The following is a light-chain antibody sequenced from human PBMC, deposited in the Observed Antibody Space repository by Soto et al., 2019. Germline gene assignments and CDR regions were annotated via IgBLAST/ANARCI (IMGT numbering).Light chain of an antibody. CDR3: QQYNSYGT. CDR1: QTISSW. CDR2: AES. V-gene: IGKV1-5*01. Sequence: DIQMTQSPSTLSGSVGDRVTITCRASQTISSWLAWYQQKPGKDPKLLIYAESSLGSGVPSRFSGSGSGTEFTLTISSLQPDDFATYYCQQYNSYGTFGQGTKVDIK. J-gene: IGKJ1*01.